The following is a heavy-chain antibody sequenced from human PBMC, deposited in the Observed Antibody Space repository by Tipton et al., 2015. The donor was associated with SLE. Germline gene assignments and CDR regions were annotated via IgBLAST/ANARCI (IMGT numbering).Heavy chain of an antibody. Sequence: TLSLTCAVSGGSIRSSNWWSWVRQPPGKGLEWIGEVDQSGSTNSNPSLKSRVTISVDTSRRQFYLRLSSVTAADTAVYYCARDEYRYDTTGYHLLGHFDFWGQGTLVTVSS. CDR3: ARDEYRYDTTGYHLLGHFDF. D-gene: IGHD3-22*01. CDR1: GGSIRSSNW. J-gene: IGHJ4*02. CDR2: VDQSGST. V-gene: IGHV4-4*02.